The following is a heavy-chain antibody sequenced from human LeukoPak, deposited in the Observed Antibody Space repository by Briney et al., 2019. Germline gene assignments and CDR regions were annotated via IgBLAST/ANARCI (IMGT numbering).Heavy chain of an antibody. D-gene: IGHD5-12*01. Sequence: GGSLRLSCAASGFTFSSYWMSWVRRAPGKGLEWVANIKQDGSDKKYADSVKGRFTISRDNAKNSLYLQMNSLRAEDTAVYYCARARYSGYDSALDYWGQGTLVTVSS. J-gene: IGHJ4*02. CDR2: IKQDGSDK. CDR3: ARARYSGYDSALDY. V-gene: IGHV3-7*04. CDR1: GFTFSSYW.